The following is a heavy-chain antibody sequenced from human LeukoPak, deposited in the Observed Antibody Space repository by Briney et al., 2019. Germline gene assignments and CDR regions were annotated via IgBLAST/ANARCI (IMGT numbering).Heavy chain of an antibody. Sequence: PGGSLRLSCAASGFTFSSYAMHWVRQAPGKGLEWVAVISYDGSNKYYADSVKGRFTISRDNSKNTLYLQMNSLRAEDTAVYYCARGGGYGDYERTCYFDYWGQGTLVTVSS. CDR2: ISYDGSNK. D-gene: IGHD4-17*01. CDR1: GFTFSSYA. CDR3: ARGGGYGDYERTCYFDY. V-gene: IGHV3-30*04. J-gene: IGHJ4*02.